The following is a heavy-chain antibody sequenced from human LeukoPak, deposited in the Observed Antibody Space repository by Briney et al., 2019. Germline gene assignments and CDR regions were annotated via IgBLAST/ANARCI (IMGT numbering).Heavy chain of an antibody. D-gene: IGHD5-18*01. CDR3: APLVVDTSLVLDGFDI. J-gene: IGHJ3*02. CDR1: GFTLSSHG. Sequence: PGGSLRLSCEASGFTLSSHGIDWVRQAPGKGLDWVSGIVASGTRTHYADSVKGRFTISRDNSKKTVYLQMNSLRAEDTAVYYCAPLVVDTSLVLDGFDIWGQGTMVTVS. CDR2: IVASGTRT. V-gene: IGHV3-23*01.